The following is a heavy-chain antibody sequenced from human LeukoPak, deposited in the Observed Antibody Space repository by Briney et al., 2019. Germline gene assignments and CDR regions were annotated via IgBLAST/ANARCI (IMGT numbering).Heavy chain of an antibody. D-gene: IGHD2-15*01. Sequence: PGGSLRLSCAASGFTFSTFAMSWVRQPPGKGLEWGSSIFASGGEIHYADSVRGRFTISRDNSRSTLYLQMNSLRAEDAAVYYRAKAPVTSCRGAFCYPFDYWGQGTLVTVSS. J-gene: IGHJ4*02. V-gene: IGHV3-23*01. CDR3: AKAPVTSCRGAFCYPFDY. CDR2: IFASGGEI. CDR1: GFTFSTFA.